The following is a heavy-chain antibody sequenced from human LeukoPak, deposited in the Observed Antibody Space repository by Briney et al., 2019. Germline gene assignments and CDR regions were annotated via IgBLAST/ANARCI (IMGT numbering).Heavy chain of an antibody. J-gene: IGHJ5*02. CDR1: GYTFTGYY. CDR3: ARDPTEGYCSGGSCRAPIDGWFDP. CDR2: INPNSGGT. V-gene: IGHV1-2*02. D-gene: IGHD2-15*01. Sequence: ASVKVSCKASGYTFTGYYMHWVRQAPGQGLEWMGWINPNSGGTNYAQKFQGRVTMTRDTSISTAYMELSRLRSGDTAVYYCARDPTEGYCSGGSCRAPIDGWFDPWGQGTLVTVSS.